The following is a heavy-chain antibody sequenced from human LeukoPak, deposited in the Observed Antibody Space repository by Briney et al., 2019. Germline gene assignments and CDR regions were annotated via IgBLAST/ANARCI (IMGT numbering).Heavy chain of an antibody. Sequence: GGSLRLSCAASGFTFSSYGMHWVRQAPGKGLEWVAVIWYDGSNKYYADSVKGRFTISRDNSKNTLYLQMNSLRAEDTAVYYCARGSEAAAGTGAWDPFDYWGQGTLVTVSS. CDR3: ARGSEAAAGTGAWDPFDY. CDR1: GFTFSSYG. CDR2: IWYDGSNK. J-gene: IGHJ4*02. D-gene: IGHD6-13*01. V-gene: IGHV3-33*01.